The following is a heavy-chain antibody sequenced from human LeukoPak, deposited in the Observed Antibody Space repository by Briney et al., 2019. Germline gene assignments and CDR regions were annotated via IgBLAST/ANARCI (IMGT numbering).Heavy chain of an antibody. J-gene: IGHJ6*03. Sequence: GGSLRLSCAASGFTFSSYAMHWVRQAPGKGLEWVAVISYDGSNKYYADSVKGRFTISRDNSKNTLYLQMNSLRAEDTAVYYCARGGQLGPVDYYYYYMDVWGKGTTVTVSS. CDR3: ARGGQLGPVDYYYYYMDV. CDR2: ISYDGSNK. CDR1: GFTFSSYA. D-gene: IGHD6-6*01. V-gene: IGHV3-30-3*01.